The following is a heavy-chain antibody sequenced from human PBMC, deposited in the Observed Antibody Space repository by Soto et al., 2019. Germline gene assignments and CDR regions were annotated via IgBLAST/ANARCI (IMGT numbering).Heavy chain of an antibody. D-gene: IGHD3-9*01. CDR3: AKEDSEELRYFDWLAIDAFDI. Sequence: GGSLRLSCAASGFTFSSYGMHWVRQAPGKGLEWVAVISYDGSNKYYADSVKGRFTISRDNSKNTLYLQMNSLRAEDTAVYYCAKEDSEELRYFDWLAIDAFDIWGQGTMVTVSS. J-gene: IGHJ3*02. V-gene: IGHV3-30*18. CDR2: ISYDGSNK. CDR1: GFTFSSYG.